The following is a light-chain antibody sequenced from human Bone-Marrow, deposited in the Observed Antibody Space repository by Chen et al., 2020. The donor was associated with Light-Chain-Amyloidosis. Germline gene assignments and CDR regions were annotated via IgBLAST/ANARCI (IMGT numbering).Light chain of an antibody. V-gene: IGLV3-21*02. Sequence: SYVLTQPSSVSVAPGQTDTIACGGNNIGPTSVHWYQQTPGQAPLLVVYDDSDRPSGIPERLSGSNSGDTATLTISRVEAGDEADYYCQVWDRSGDRPVFGGGTKLTVL. CDR1: NIGPTS. J-gene: IGLJ3*02. CDR2: DDS. CDR3: QVWDRSGDRPV.